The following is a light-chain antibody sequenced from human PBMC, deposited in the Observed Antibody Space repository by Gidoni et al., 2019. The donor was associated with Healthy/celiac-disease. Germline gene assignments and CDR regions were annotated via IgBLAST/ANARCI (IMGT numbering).Light chain of an antibody. CDR3: QKYNSALFT. J-gene: IGKJ3*01. V-gene: IGKV1-27*01. CDR2: AAS. CDR1: QGISNY. Sequence: IQMTQSPSSLPASVGDRVTITCRASQGISNYLAWCQQKPGKVPKLLIYAASTLQSGVPSRFSGSGAGTDFTLTISSLQPEDVATYYCQKYNSALFTFGPGTKVDIK.